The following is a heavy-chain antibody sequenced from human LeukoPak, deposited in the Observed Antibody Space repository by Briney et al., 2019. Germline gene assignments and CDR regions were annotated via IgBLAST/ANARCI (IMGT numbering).Heavy chain of an antibody. Sequence: ASVKVSCKASGYTFTSYDINWVRQATGQGLEWMGWMNPNSGNTGYAQKFQGRVTMTRNTSRSIAYMELSSLRSEDMAVYYCARKFLGSRGYYFDYWGQGTLVTVSS. V-gene: IGHV1-8*01. CDR2: MNPNSGNT. D-gene: IGHD3-10*01. CDR1: GYTFTSYD. J-gene: IGHJ4*02. CDR3: ARKFLGSRGYYFDY.